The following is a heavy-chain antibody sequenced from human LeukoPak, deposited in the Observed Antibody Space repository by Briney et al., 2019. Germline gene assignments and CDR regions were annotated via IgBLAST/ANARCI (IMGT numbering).Heavy chain of an antibody. CDR2: ISYDGSNK. CDR1: GFTFSSYA. Sequence: GRSLRLSCAASGFTFSSYAMHWVRQAPGKGLEWVAVISYDGSNKYYADSVKGRFTISRDNSRNTLYLQMNSLRAEDTAVYYCARDRDATSWYYFDYWGQGTVGTVSS. CDR3: ARDRDATSWYYFDY. V-gene: IGHV3-30-3*01. J-gene: IGHJ4*02. D-gene: IGHD2-2*01.